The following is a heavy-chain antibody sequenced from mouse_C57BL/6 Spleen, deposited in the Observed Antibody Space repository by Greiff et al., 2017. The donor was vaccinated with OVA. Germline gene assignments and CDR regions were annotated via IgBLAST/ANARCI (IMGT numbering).Heavy chain of an antibody. Sequence: EVQLQQSGPGLVKPSQSLSLTCSVTGYSITSGYYWNWIRQFPGNKLEWMGYISYDGSNNYNPSLKNRISITRDTSKNQFFLKLNSVTTEDTATYYCARGGHYYSSSYSFAYWGQGTLVTVSA. CDR2: ISYDGSN. J-gene: IGHJ3*01. CDR3: ARGGHYYSSSYSFAY. V-gene: IGHV3-6*01. CDR1: GYSITSGYY. D-gene: IGHD1-1*01.